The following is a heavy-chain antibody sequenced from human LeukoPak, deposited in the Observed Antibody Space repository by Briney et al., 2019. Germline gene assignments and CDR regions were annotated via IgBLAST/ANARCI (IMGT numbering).Heavy chain of an antibody. CDR3: ARGFVVVPAAYDY. CDR2: IIPIFGTA. D-gene: IGHD2-2*01. Sequence: SSVKVSCKASGGTFSSYAISLVRQAPGHGLEWMGGIIPIFGTANYAQKFQGRVTITADESTSTAYMELSSLRSEDTAVYYCARGFVVVPAAYDYWGQGTLVTVSS. V-gene: IGHV1-69*01. CDR1: GGTFSSYA. J-gene: IGHJ4*02.